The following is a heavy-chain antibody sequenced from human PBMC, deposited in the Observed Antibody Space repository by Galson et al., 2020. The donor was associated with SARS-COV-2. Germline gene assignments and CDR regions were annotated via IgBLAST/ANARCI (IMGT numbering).Heavy chain of an antibody. CDR2: INPDGQTT. Sequence: GGSLRLSCAASGFIFSDYWMHWVRQAPGKGLVWVSRINPDGQTTDYADSVKGRFTISRDNAKNTVFLQMNSLRVEDTAVYYCVRGMNRGSIFEYWGQGTLAPVSS. D-gene: IGHD3-10*01. J-gene: IGHJ4*02. CDR1: GFIFSDYW. V-gene: IGHV3-74*01. CDR3: VRGMNRGSIFEY.